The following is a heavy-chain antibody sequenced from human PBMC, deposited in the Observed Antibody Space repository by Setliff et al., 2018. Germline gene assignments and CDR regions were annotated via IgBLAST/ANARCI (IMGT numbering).Heavy chain of an antibody. J-gene: IGHJ4*02. D-gene: IGHD3-10*01. Sequence: PGESLKISCKGSGYSFTSYWIGWVRQMPGKGLEWMGIIYPGDSDTRYSPSFQGQVTISADKSVSTAYLQWSSLKASDTAMYFCARHAYGSGSYSDYWGQGTLVTVSS. CDR1: GYSFTSYW. V-gene: IGHV5-51*01. CDR2: IYPGDSDT. CDR3: ARHAYGSGSYSDY.